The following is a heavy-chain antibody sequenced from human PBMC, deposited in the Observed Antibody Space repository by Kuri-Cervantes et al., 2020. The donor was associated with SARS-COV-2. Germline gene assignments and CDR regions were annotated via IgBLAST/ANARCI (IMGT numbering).Heavy chain of an antibody. Sequence: GGSLRLSCAASGFTFSSYSMHWVRQAPGKGLEWVSYISSSGGTIYYADSVKGRFTISRDNAKNSLYLQMNSLRAEDTAVYYCARIPSGYSSSWYFGENFDYWGQGTLVTVS. V-gene: IGHV3-48*04. J-gene: IGHJ4*02. CDR1: GFTFSSYS. D-gene: IGHD6-13*01. CDR2: ISSSGGTI. CDR3: ARIPSGYSSSWYFGENFDY.